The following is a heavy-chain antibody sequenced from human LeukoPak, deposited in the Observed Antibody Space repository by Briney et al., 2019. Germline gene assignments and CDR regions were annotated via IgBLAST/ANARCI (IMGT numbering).Heavy chain of an antibody. D-gene: IGHD3-10*01. CDR3: ARGIPKYYYGSGPLDY. CDR1: GGYISSYY. Sequence: PSETLSLTCTVPGGYISSYYWSWIRQPPGKGLEWIGYIYYSGSTNYNPSLKSRVNISVDTSKNQFSLKLSSVTAADTAVYYCARGIPKYYYGSGPLDYWGQGTLVTVSS. V-gene: IGHV4-59*01. J-gene: IGHJ4*02. CDR2: IYYSGST.